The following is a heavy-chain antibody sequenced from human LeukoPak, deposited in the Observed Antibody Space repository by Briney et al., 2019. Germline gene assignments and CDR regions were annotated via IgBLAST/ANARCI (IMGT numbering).Heavy chain of an antibody. Sequence: GGSLGLSCAASGFTFDDYGMSWVRQAPGKGLEWVSGINWNGGSTGYADSVKGRFTISRDNAKNSLYLQMNSLRAEDTALYYCARGDSSWYGLPYYFDYWGQGTLVTVSS. V-gene: IGHV3-20*04. J-gene: IGHJ4*02. CDR3: ARGDSSWYGLPYYFDY. CDR1: GFTFDDYG. CDR2: INWNGGST. D-gene: IGHD6-13*01.